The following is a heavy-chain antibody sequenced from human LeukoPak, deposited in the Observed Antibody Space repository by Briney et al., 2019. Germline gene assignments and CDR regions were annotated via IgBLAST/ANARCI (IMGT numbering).Heavy chain of an antibody. CDR1: GGSISSGGYY. CDR2: IYYSGST. CDR3: ARDVAFPGGDLYYFDY. V-gene: IGHV4-31*03. D-gene: IGHD4-17*01. J-gene: IGHJ4*02. Sequence: SETLSLTCTVSGGSISSGGYYWSWIRQHPGKGLEWIGYIYYSGSTYYNPSLKSRVTISVDTSKNQLSLKLSSVTAADTAVYYCARDVAFPGGDLYYFDYWGQGTLVTVSS.